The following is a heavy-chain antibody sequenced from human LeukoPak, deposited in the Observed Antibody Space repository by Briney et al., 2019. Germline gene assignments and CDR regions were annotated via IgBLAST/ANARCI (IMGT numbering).Heavy chain of an antibody. V-gene: IGHV1-8*03. Sequence: GASVKVSCKTSGYTFSNYDINWVRQVTGQGLEWMGWMNPHSANTGYAQKFQGRVTITMNSSISTAYMELSSLRSEDTAVYYCASWLWFGESYPGYWGQGTLVTVSS. J-gene: IGHJ4*02. CDR3: ASWLWFGESYPGY. CDR2: MNPHSANT. D-gene: IGHD3-10*01. CDR1: GYTFSNYD.